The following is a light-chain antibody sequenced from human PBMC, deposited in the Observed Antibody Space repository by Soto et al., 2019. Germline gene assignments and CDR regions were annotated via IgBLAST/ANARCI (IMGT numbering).Light chain of an antibody. CDR2: GAS. CDR3: QQYNDGPPFT. CDR1: QSVSSN. V-gene: IGKV3-15*01. Sequence: DMGFKHSLSTRPWSHGARANLSCRASQSVSSNLAWYQQKPGQAPRLLIYGASTRAAGIPARFSGSGSETEFTLTIIGRQSEDFSGYYCQQYNDGPPFTFGQGTKVDIK. J-gene: IGKJ3*01.